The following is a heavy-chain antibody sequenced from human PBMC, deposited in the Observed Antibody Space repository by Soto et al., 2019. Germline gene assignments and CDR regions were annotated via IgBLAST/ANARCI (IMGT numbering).Heavy chain of an antibody. D-gene: IGHD3-22*01. V-gene: IGHV1-69*02. Sequence: SVKVSCKASGGTFSSYTISWVRQAPGQGLEWMGRIIPILGIANYAQKFQGRVTITADKSTSTAYMELRSLRSEDTAVYYCARGHFMIVTNYYYYGMDVWGQGTRFTVSS. J-gene: IGHJ6*02. CDR1: GGTFSSYT. CDR2: IIPILGIA. CDR3: ARGHFMIVTNYYYYGMDV.